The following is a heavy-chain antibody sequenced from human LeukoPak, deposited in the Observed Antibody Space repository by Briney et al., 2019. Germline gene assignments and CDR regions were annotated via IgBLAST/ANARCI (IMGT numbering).Heavy chain of an antibody. CDR2: ITSDSRYM. Sequence: GRSLRLSCAASGFTFSSYAMHWVRQAPGKGLEWVSSITSDSRYMYYADSVKGRFTISRDNAKNSLYLQMNSLRAEDTAVYYCARGRPSIAARGYFDYWGQGTLVTVSS. CDR1: GFTFSSYA. D-gene: IGHD6-6*01. J-gene: IGHJ4*02. V-gene: IGHV3-21*01. CDR3: ARGRPSIAARGYFDY.